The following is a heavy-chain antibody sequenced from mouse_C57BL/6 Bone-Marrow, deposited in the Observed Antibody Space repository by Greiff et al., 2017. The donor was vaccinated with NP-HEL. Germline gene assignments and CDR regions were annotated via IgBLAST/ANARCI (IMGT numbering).Heavy chain of an antibody. CDR3: ARDGSSPFDY. Sequence: EVNVVESGGGLVQSGRSLRLSCATSGFTFSDFYMEWVRQAPGQGLEWIAASRNKANDYTTEYSASVKGRFIVSRDTSQSILYLQMNALRDEDTAIYYCARDGSSPFDYWGQGTTLTVSS. J-gene: IGHJ2*01. D-gene: IGHD1-1*01. V-gene: IGHV7-1*01. CDR1: GFTFSDFY. CDR2: SRNKANDYTT.